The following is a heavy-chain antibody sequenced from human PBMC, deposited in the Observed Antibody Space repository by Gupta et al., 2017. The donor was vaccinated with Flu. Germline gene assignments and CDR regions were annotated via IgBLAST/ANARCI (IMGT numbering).Heavy chain of an antibody. CDR3: AKDRYLDD. Sequence: SGFTFSSYGMHGVRQAPGKGMEWVAVISYDGRKKDYADSVKGRVTISRENSKKTLYLQMKSLRAEDTAVDYGAKDRYLDDGGQGTMVTVSS. CDR1: GFTFSSYG. J-gene: IGHJ4*02. D-gene: IGHD3-16*02. CDR2: ISYDGRKK. V-gene: IGHV3-30*18.